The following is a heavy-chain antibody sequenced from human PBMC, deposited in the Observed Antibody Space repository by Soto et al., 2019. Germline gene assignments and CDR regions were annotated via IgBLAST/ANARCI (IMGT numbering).Heavy chain of an antibody. CDR2: ISWNSGSI. Sequence: EVQLVESGGGLVQPGRSLRLSCAASGFTFDDYAMHWVRQAPGKGLEWVSGISWNSGSIGYADSVKGRFTISRDNAKNSLYLQMNSLRAEDTALYYCAKGTGGVVVAPCDYWGQGTLVTVFS. CDR1: GFTFDDYA. J-gene: IGHJ4*02. V-gene: IGHV3-9*01. CDR3: AKGTGGVVVAPCDY. D-gene: IGHD2-15*01.